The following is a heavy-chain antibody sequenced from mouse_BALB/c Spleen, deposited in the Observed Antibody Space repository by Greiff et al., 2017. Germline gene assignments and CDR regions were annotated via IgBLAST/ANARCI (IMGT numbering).Heavy chain of an antibody. CDR3: ARGVTTAHYFDY. CDR2: ISSGGST. CDR1: GFTFSSYA. D-gene: IGHD1-2*01. J-gene: IGHJ2*01. V-gene: IGHV5-6-5*01. Sequence: EVQLVESGGGLVKPGGSLKLSCAASGFTFSSYAMSWVRQTPEKRLEWVASISSGGSTYYPDSVKGRFTISRDNARNILYLQMSSLRSEDTAMYYCARGVTTAHYFDYWGQGTTLTVSS.